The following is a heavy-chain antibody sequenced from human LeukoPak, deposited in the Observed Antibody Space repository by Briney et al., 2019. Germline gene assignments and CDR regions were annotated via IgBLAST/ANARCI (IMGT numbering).Heavy chain of an antibody. CDR3: ARGSYYDSSGYYFY. D-gene: IGHD3-22*01. V-gene: IGHV3-21*01. CDR2: ISSSSSYI. J-gene: IGHJ4*02. Sequence: PGGSLRLSCAASGFTFSSYSMNWVRQAPGKGLEWVSSISSSSSYIYYAHSVKGRFTISRDNAKNSLYLQMNSLRAEDTAVYYCARGSYYDSSGYYFYWGQGTLVSVSS. CDR1: GFTFSSYS.